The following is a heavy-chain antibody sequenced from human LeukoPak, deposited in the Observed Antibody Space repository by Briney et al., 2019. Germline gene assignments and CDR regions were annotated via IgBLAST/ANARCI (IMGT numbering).Heavy chain of an antibody. Sequence: GGSLRLSCTMSGFSNDWMAWVRQAPEKGLEWVATINQAGSQIYYVDSMKGRFTISRDNAKNSLYLQLTSLRADDTAVYYCAREIREAAVSSWGQGTLVTVSS. J-gene: IGHJ4*02. CDR1: GFSNDW. CDR3: AREIREAAVSS. D-gene: IGHD6-13*01. V-gene: IGHV3-7*01. CDR2: INQAGSQI.